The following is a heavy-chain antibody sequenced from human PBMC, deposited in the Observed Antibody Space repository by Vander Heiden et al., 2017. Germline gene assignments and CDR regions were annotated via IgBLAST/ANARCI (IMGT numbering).Heavy chain of an antibody. Sequence: QVQVVQSGAEAKRPGASVTVTCKTWGYTFTAGYYIHWVRQAPGQGLEWMAWINPKNGATNYAQKFQGRVTVMTDTSTSTAYMDLSGLTSDDTAVYYCAREGVSVATKKDYYAMDVWGQGTMVTVS. CDR2: INPKNGAT. CDR3: AREGVSVATKKDYYAMDV. CDR1: GYTFTAGYY. V-gene: IGHV1-2*02. D-gene: IGHD6-19*01. J-gene: IGHJ6*02.